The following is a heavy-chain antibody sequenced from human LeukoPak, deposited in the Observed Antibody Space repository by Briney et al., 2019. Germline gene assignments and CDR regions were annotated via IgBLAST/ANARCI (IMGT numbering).Heavy chain of an antibody. J-gene: IGHJ4*02. Sequence: GGSLRLSCAASGFTFSSDAMHWVRQAPGKGLEWVAVISYDGSNKYYADSVKGRFTISRDNSKNTLYLQMKSLRAEDTAVYYCARGLVNYDFWSGSKDWGQGTLVTVSS. V-gene: IGHV3-30*04. CDR3: ARGLVNYDFWSGSKD. CDR1: GFTFSSDA. D-gene: IGHD3-3*01. CDR2: ISYDGSNK.